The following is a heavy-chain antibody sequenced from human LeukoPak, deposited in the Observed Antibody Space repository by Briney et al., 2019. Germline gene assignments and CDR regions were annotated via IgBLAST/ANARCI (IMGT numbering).Heavy chain of an antibody. J-gene: IGHJ4*02. CDR1: GFTFSTYV. CDR3: AKEKLRYYDY. Sequence: GESLKISCEASGFTFSTYVMSWVRQAPGKGLECVSSISGSGGTTYYADSVKGRFTISRDNSKNTVYLQMSSLTVEDTAIYYCAKEKLRYYDYWGQGALVTVSS. V-gene: IGHV3-23*01. D-gene: IGHD3-16*01. CDR2: ISGSGGTT.